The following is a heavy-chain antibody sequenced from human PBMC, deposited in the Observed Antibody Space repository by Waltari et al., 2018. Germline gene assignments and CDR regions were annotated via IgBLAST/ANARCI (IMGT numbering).Heavy chain of an antibody. J-gene: IGHJ3*02. CDR2: INACNGNT. Sequence: QVQLVQSGAEVKKPGASVKVSCKASGYTFTSYAMHWVRQAHGQRLEWMGWINACNGNTKYSQKFHGRVTITRDSSASTAYMELSSLRSEDTAVYYCARVGGFVVVTATDDAFDIWGQGTMVTVSS. CDR1: GYTFTSYA. D-gene: IGHD2-21*02. V-gene: IGHV1-3*01. CDR3: ARVGGFVVVTATDDAFDI.